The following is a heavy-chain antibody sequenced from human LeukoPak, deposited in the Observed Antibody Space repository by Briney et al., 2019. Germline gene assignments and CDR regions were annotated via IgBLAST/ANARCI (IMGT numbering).Heavy chain of an antibody. V-gene: IGHV3-23*01. CDR3: AKTAAEDIVVVPAAKQWKYAFDI. CDR2: ISGSGGST. J-gene: IGHJ3*02. CDR1: GFTFSSYA. Sequence: GGSLRLSCAASGFTFSSYAMSWVRQAPGKGLEWVSAISGSGGSTYYADSVKGRFTISRDNSKNTLYLQMNSLRAEDTAVYYCAKTAAEDIVVVPAAKQWKYAFDIWGQGTMVTVSS. D-gene: IGHD2-2*01.